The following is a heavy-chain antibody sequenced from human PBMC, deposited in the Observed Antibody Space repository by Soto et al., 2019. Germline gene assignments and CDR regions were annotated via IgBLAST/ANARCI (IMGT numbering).Heavy chain of an antibody. V-gene: IGHV4-30-4*08. CDR1: GGSISSGDYY. Sequence: PSETLSLTCTVSGGSISSGDYYWSWIRQHPGKGLEWIGYIYYSGSTYYNPSLKSRVTMSVDTSKNDFSLRLTSVTAADTAVYYCARYCSSSTCYIPHFDYWGQGTLVTVSS. CDR2: IYYSGST. CDR3: ARYCSSSTCYIPHFDY. D-gene: IGHD2-2*02. J-gene: IGHJ4*02.